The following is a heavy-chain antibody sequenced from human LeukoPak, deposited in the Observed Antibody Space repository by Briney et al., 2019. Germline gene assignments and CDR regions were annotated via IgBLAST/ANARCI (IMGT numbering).Heavy chain of an antibody. CDR3: ARSLLITRGFGMDV. V-gene: IGHV4-59*01. D-gene: IGHD3-22*01. CDR1: GGSISTYY. CDR2: IENRGST. J-gene: IGHJ6*02. Sequence: SETLSLTCTVSGGSISTYYWTWIRQPPGKGLEWIGYIENRGSTKYNPSLKSRVTISVDTSKNQFALKLSSVTAADTAVYFCARSLLITRGFGMDVWGRGTTVSVFS.